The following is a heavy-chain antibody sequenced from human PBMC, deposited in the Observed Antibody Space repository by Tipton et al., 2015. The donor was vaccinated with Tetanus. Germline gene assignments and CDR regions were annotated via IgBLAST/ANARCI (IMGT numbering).Heavy chain of an antibody. CDR2: IVPIFDTP. Sequence: QSGAEVKKPGSSVKVSCKASGGNFTTIAITWVRQAPGQGLEWVGGIVPIFDTPYYSQRFQGRVAITADESTGTVYMELSSLTSDDTAVYYCARGSGVGIAVAGPTYYYGMDVWGQGTTVTVSS. D-gene: IGHD6-19*01. V-gene: IGHV1-69*01. CDR3: ARGSGVGIAVAGPTYYYGMDV. J-gene: IGHJ6*02. CDR1: GGNFTTIA.